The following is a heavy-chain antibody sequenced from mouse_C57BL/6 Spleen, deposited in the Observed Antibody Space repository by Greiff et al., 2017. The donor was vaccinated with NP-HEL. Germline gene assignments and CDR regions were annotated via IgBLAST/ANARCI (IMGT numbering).Heavy chain of an antibody. CDR3: ARPSSGSYYFDY. Sequence: EVKLMESGGGLVKPGGSLKLSCAASGFTFSDYGMHWVRQAPEKGLEWVAYISSGSSTIYYEDTVKGRFTISRDNAKNTLFLQMTSLRSEDTAMYYCARPSSGSYYFDYWGQGTTLTVSS. J-gene: IGHJ2*01. CDR1: GFTFSDYG. CDR2: ISSGSSTI. V-gene: IGHV5-17*01. D-gene: IGHD3-2*02.